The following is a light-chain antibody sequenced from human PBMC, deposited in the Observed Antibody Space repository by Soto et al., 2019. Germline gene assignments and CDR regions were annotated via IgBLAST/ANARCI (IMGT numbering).Light chain of an antibody. J-gene: IGKJ2*01. CDR1: QTIIFY. CDR3: QQSYTTPVYT. V-gene: IGKV1-39*01. CDR2: AAS. Sequence: DIQMTQSPSSLSASVGDRVTITCRASQTIIFYLNWYQQKPGKAPKLLIYAASTLQSGVPSRFSGSGSGTEFTLTISSLQPEDFATYFCQQSYTTPVYTFGQGTKVDIK.